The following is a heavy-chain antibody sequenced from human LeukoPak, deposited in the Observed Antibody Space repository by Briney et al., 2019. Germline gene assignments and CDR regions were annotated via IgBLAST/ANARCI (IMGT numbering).Heavy chain of an antibody. J-gene: IGHJ4*02. CDR1: GGSVSSGSYY. V-gene: IGHV4-61*01. D-gene: IGHD3-16*01. Sequence: MASETLSLTCTVSGGSVSSGSYYWSWIRQPPGKGLEWIGYIYYSGSTNYNPSLKSRITISVDTSKNQFPLKLSSVTAADTAVYYCARATTTLVVDYWGQGTLVTVSS. CDR2: IYYSGST. CDR3: ARATTTLVVDY.